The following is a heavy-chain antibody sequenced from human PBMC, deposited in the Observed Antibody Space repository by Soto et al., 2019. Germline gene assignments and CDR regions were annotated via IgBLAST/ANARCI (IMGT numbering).Heavy chain of an antibody. CDR1: GFSLSTSGMC. D-gene: IGHD6-6*01. Sequence: SGPTLVNPTQTLTLTCTFSGFSLSTSGMCVSWIRQPPGKALEWLALIDLDDDKYYSTSLKTRLTISKDTSKNQVVLTMTNMDLVDTATYYCARTEIAARPLSHYYYGMDVWGQGTTVTVAS. V-gene: IGHV2-70*01. CDR3: ARTEIAARPLSHYYYGMDV. J-gene: IGHJ6*02. CDR2: IDLDDDK.